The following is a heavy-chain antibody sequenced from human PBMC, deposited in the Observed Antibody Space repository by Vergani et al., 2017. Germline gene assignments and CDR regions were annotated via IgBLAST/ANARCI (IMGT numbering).Heavy chain of an antibody. D-gene: IGHD2-8*01. Sequence: QVQLVQSGAEVKKPGASLRVSCKASGYTFTSYDINWVRQATGQGLEWMGWMNPDTGNTGYEHKFQGRVTLTRDTPGSTAYMELSSLGFEDTAVYFCARALARMLPTEANDLDYGGKGTRVSVSS. J-gene: IGHJ4*02. CDR1: GYTFTSYD. CDR2: MNPDTGNT. V-gene: IGHV1-8*03. CDR3: ARALARMLPTEANDLDY.